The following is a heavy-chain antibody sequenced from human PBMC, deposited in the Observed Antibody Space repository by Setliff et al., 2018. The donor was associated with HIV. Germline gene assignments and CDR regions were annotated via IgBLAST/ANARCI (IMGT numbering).Heavy chain of an antibody. J-gene: IGHJ4*02. CDR2: ISSSSSYT. D-gene: IGHD1-26*01. Sequence: PGGSLRLSCAASGFTFSTYRMNWVRQAPGKGLEWVSSISSSSSYTYYADSLKGRFTISRDNAKNSLYLQMNSLRAEDTAVYYCATGRLRATSPFDNWGQGTLVTVSS. CDR3: ATGRLRATSPFDN. CDR1: GFTFSTYR. V-gene: IGHV3-21*04.